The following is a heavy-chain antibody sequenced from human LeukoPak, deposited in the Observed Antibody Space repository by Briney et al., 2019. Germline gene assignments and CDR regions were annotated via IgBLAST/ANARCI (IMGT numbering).Heavy chain of an antibody. CDR3: ARDRGCNWNEGAFDI. Sequence: SETLSLTCTVSGYFISSGYYWGWIRQPPGKGLEWIGSIHHSGSTYYNPSLRSRVTISVDTSKNQFSLKLTSVTAADTAVYYCARDRGCNWNEGAFDIWGQGTMVTVSS. CDR2: IHHSGST. J-gene: IGHJ3*02. D-gene: IGHD1-1*01. CDR1: GYFISSGYY. V-gene: IGHV4-38-2*02.